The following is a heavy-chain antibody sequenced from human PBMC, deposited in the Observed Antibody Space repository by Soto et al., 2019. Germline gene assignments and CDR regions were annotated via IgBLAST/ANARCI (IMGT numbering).Heavy chain of an antibody. V-gene: IGHV4-34*01. J-gene: IGHJ6*02. Sequence: SETLSLTCAVYGGSFSGYYWSWIRQPPGKGLEWIGEINHSGNTNYNPSLKSRVTISVDTSKNQFSLKLSSVTAADTAVYYCARHNYEGSGYYYYYYVKDVRTQGTSVTVSS. CDR3: ARHNYEGSGYYYYYYVKDV. CDR1: GGSFSGYY. D-gene: IGHD3-22*01. CDR2: INHSGNT.